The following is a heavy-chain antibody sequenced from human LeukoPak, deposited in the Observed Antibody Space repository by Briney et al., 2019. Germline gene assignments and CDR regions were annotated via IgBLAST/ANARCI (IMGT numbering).Heavy chain of an antibody. CDR1: GFTFSSYG. CDR3: ARGAFGGIIVFDY. CDR2: IRYDGSNK. Sequence: GGSLRLSCAASGFTFSSYGMHWVRQAPGKGLEWVAFIRYDGSNKYYADSVKGRFTISRDNSKNTLYLQMNSLRAEDTAVYYCARGAFGGIIVFDYWGQGTLVTVSS. D-gene: IGHD3-16*02. V-gene: IGHV3-30*02. J-gene: IGHJ4*02.